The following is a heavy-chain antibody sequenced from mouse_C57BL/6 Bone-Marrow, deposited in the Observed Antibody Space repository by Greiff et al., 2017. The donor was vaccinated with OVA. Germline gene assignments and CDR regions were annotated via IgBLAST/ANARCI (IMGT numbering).Heavy chain of an antibody. D-gene: IGHD1-1*01. J-gene: IGHJ4*01. CDR1: GYTFTDYY. Sequence: EVQLQESGPVLVKPGASVKMSCKASGYTFTDYYMNWVKQSHGKSLEWIGVINPYNGGTSYNQKFKGKATLTVDKSSGTAYMELNSLTSEDSAVYYCARDYYGSSYHYAMDYWGQGTSVTVSS. CDR2: INPYNGGT. CDR3: ARDYYGSSYHYAMDY. V-gene: IGHV1-19*01.